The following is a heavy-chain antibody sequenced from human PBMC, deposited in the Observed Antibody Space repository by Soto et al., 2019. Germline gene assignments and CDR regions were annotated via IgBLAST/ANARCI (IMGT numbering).Heavy chain of an antibody. V-gene: IGHV3-74*01. CDR3: ARGLKGNYGSDS. D-gene: IGHD3-10*01. CDR1: EFTFSDYW. J-gene: IGHJ4*02. CDR2: ISGDASTA. Sequence: EVQLVESGGGLTQPGGSLRLSCAASEFTFSDYWMHWVRQVPGKGLVWVSRISGDASTANYAGPVRGRFTISRDKAKNTVYLQMNSLRAEDTAMYYCARGLKGNYGSDSWGQGTLVTVSS.